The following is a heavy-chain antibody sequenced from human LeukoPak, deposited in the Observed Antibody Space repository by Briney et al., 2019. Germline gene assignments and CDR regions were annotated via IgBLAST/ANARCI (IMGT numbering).Heavy chain of an antibody. Sequence: GASVKVSCKASGYTFTSYDINWVRQATGQGLEWMGWMNPNSGITGYAQKFQGRVTMTRNTSISTAYMELSSLRSEDTAVYYCARGHRGRGQFDYWGQGTLVTVSS. CDR2: MNPNSGIT. J-gene: IGHJ4*02. CDR1: GYTFTSYD. V-gene: IGHV1-8*01. CDR3: ARGHRGRGQFDY.